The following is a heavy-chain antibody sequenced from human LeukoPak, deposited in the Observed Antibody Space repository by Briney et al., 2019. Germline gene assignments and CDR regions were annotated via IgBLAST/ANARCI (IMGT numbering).Heavy chain of an antibody. CDR1: GFTLSSYW. V-gene: IGHV3-15*01. J-gene: IGHJ4*02. CDR2: IKSKTDGGTT. CDR3: TTDHLVNDY. Sequence: GGSLRLSCAASGFTLSSYWMSWVRQAPGKGLEWVGHIKSKTDGGTTDYAAPVKGRFTISRDDSKNTLYLQMNSLKTEDTAVYYYTTDHLVNDYWGQGTLVTVSS. D-gene: IGHD2-21*01.